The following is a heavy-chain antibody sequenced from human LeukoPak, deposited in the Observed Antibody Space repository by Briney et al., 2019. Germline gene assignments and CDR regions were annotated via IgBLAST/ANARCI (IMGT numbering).Heavy chain of an antibody. CDR3: AADRYGSSWYKLSWFDP. CDR2: IIPIFGTA. CDR1: GGTFSSYA. J-gene: IGHJ5*02. V-gene: IGHV1-69*05. D-gene: IGHD6-13*01. Sequence: ASVKVSCKASGGTFSSYAISWVRQAPGQGLEWMGGIIPIFGTANYAQKFQGRVTITTDESTSTAYMELSSLRSEDTAVYYCAADRYGSSWYKLSWFDPWGQGTLVTVSS.